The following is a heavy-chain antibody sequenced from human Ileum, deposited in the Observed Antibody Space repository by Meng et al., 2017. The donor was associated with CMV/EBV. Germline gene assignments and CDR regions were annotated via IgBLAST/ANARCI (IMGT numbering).Heavy chain of an antibody. CDR1: GYTFTSNN. Sequence: CKASGYTFTSNNLVWVRQAPGQGPEWMGWINTNTGNPTYARDFTGRFVFSLDTSVTTAYLQISSLKAEDTAVYYCARDGLNERYFDYWGQGTLVTVSS. CDR2: INTNTGNP. CDR3: ARDGLNERYFDY. J-gene: IGHJ4*02. V-gene: IGHV7-4-1*02.